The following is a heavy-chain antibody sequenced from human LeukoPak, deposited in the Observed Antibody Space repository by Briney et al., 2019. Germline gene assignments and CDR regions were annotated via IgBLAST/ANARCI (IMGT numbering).Heavy chain of an antibody. V-gene: IGHV3-23*01. D-gene: IGHD3-22*01. J-gene: IGHJ4*02. CDR2: ISGSGGST. CDR1: GFTFSSYA. Sequence: GGSLRLSCAASGFTFSSYAMSWVRQAPGKGLDGVSAISGSGGSTYYADSVKGRFTISRDNSKNTLYLQMNSLRAEDTAVYYCASRTDYYDSSGYYWDIDYWGQGTLVTVSS. CDR3: ASRTDYYDSSGYYWDIDY.